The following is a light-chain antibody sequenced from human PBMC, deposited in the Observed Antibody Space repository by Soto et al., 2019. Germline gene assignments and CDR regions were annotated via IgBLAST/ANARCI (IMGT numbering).Light chain of an antibody. V-gene: IGKV3-20*01. Sequence: EIVLTQSPGTLSLSPGERATLSCRASQSVSGNRLAWYQQKPGQAPRLLIYGASNRATGIPDRFSGGGSGTDFTLTISRVAPEDFALYYCQHYAPSPITFGQGIRLDIK. CDR1: QSVSGNR. CDR3: QHYAPSPIT. J-gene: IGKJ5*01. CDR2: GAS.